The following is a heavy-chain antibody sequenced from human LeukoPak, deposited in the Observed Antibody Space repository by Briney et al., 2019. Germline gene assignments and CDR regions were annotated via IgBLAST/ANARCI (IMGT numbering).Heavy chain of an antibody. CDR2: IYYSGST. V-gene: IGHV4-30-4*08. Sequence: PSETLSLTCTVSGGSISSGDYYWSWIRQPPGKGLEWIGYIYYSGSTYYNPSLKSRVTISVDTSKNQFSLKLSPVTAADTAVYYCARVVWGMAAAGYYFDYWGQGTLVTVSS. J-gene: IGHJ4*02. CDR3: ARVVWGMAAAGYYFDY. CDR1: GGSISSGDYY. D-gene: IGHD6-13*01.